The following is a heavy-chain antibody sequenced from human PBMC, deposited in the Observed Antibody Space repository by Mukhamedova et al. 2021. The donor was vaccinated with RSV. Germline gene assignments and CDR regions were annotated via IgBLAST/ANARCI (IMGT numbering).Heavy chain of an antibody. V-gene: IGHV3-21*01. D-gene: IGHD6-13*01. Sequence: YDMNWVRQAPGKGLEWVSSIGGNTNHIYYADSMKGRFTISRDNAKNSLFLQMNSLRAEDTAVYYCSREALGAGIFDYLGQGALVT. J-gene: IGHJ4*02. CDR2: IGGNTNHI. CDR3: SREALGAGIFDY. CDR1: YD.